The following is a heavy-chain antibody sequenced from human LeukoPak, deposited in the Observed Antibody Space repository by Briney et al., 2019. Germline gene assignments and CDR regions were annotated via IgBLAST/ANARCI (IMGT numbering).Heavy chain of an antibody. CDR3: ARRPDFWSGSRYYYYGMDV. J-gene: IGHJ6*02. D-gene: IGHD3-3*01. CDR2: INHSGTT. V-gene: IGHV4-34*01. Sequence: WIRXXXGKXXEWXGEINHSGTTNYNPSLKSRVTISVDTSKNQFSLKLSSVTAADTAVYYCARRPDFWSGSRYYYYGMDVWGQGTTVTVSS.